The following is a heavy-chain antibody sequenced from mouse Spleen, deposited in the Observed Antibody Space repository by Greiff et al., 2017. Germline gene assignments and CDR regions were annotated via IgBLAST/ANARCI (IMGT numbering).Heavy chain of an antibody. CDR2: ISYDGSN. J-gene: IGHJ1*01. CDR1: GYSITSGYY. V-gene: IGHV3-6*01. CDR3: ARDYGKISYWYFDV. Sequence: VQLQQSGPGLVKPSQSLSLTCSVTGYSITSGYYWNWIRQFPGNKLEWMGYISYDGSNNYNPSLKNRISITRDTSKNQFFLKLNSVTTEDTATYYCARDYGKISYWYFDVWGAGTTVTVSS. D-gene: IGHD1-1*01.